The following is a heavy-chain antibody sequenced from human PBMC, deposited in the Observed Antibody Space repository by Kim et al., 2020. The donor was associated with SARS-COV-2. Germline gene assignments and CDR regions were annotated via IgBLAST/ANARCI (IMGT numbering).Heavy chain of an antibody. CDR1: GFTFDDYA. CDR3: AKVTAGYYDSSGYYYDY. V-gene: IGHV3-9*01. CDR2: ISRNSGSI. D-gene: IGHD3-22*01. J-gene: IGHJ4*02. Sequence: GGSLRLSCAASGFTFDDYAMHWVRQAPGKGLEWVSVISRNSGSIGYADSVKGRFTISRDNANNSLYLQMNSLRAEDTALYYCAKVTAGYYDSSGYYYDYWGQGTLVTVSS.